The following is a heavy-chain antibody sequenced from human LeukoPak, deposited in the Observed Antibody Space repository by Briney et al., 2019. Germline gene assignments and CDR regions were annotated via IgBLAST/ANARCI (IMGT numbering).Heavy chain of an antibody. D-gene: IGHD1-26*01. Sequence: ASVKVSCKVSGYTLTELSMHWVRQAPGKGLEWMGGFDPEYGETIYAQKFQGRVTMTEDTSTDTAYMELSSLRSEDTAVYYCATAIMGLVGPLRYWGQGTLVTVSS. CDR1: GYTLTELS. CDR3: ATAIMGLVGPLRY. CDR2: FDPEYGET. J-gene: IGHJ4*02. V-gene: IGHV1-24*01.